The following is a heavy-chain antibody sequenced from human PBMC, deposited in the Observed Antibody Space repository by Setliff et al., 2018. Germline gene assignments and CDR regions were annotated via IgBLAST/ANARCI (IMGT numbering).Heavy chain of an antibody. V-gene: IGHV1-18*01. CDR1: GYIFNSYG. CDR3: ARGPPEFVVAPAEGKFDY. D-gene: IGHD2-15*01. J-gene: IGHJ4*02. Sequence: GASVKVSCKASGYIFNSYGIAWVRQAPGQGLEWMGWISPYNGKTNHAQNLQGRVAMTTDTSTSTAYMELRSLRSDDTAVYYCARGPPEFVVAPAEGKFDYWGQGTLVTVSS. CDR2: ISPYNGKT.